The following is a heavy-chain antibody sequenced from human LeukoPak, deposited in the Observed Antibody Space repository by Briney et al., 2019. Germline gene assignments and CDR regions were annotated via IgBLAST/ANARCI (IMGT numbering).Heavy chain of an antibody. CDR1: GFTFSSYW. V-gene: IGHV3-74*01. CDR2: IKSDGGNT. J-gene: IGHJ4*02. D-gene: IGHD5-24*01. Sequence: PGGSLRLSCAASGFTFSSYWMHWVRQVPGRGLVWVAHIKSDGGNTNYADSVKGRFTISRDNAENTLFLQMNSLTVEDTAVYYCARDRGYNLDYWGQGTLVTVSS. CDR3: ARDRGYNLDY.